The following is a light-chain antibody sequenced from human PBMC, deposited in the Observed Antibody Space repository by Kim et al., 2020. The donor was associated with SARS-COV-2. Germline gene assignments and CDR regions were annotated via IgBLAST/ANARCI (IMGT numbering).Light chain of an antibody. CDR3: ATWDDSLEAWV. V-gene: IGLV1-44*01. CDR2: IDD. Sequence: GQRGAISWSGSSSYIGSNAVHLYQVFPGTAPKLLILIDDRRPSGVPDRFSGSKSGTSASLALSGLLSDDEGDYYCATWDDSLEAWVFGGGTQLTVL. CDR1: SSYIGSNA. J-gene: IGLJ3*02.